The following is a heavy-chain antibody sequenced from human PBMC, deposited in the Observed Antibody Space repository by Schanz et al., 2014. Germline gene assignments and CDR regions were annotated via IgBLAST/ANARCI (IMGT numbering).Heavy chain of an antibody. CDR2: INPSGGST. CDR3: AVVVPASYAFDM. CDR1: GYTFTRYY. J-gene: IGHJ3*02. Sequence: QVQLVQSGAEVKKPGASVKVSCKASGYTFTRYYIHWVRQAPGQGLEWMGIINPSGGSTNYAQKFQGRVTMTSDTSTSTVYMELSSLRSEDTAVYYCAVVVPASYAFDMWGQGTMVTVSS. V-gene: IGHV1-46*01. D-gene: IGHD2-2*01.